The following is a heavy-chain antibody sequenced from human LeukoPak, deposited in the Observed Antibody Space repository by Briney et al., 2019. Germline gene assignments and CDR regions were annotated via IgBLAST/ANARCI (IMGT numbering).Heavy chain of an antibody. CDR2: VYGGGDDT. J-gene: IGHJ6*02. D-gene: IGHD6-19*01. V-gene: IGHV3-23*01. CDR3: AKEGSSGWYDYYGLEV. Sequence: GGSLRLSCAASGFTFSSYAMSWVRQAPGKGPEWVSVVYGGGDDTYYADSVKGRFTISRDNSKNTLYVQMTSLGVGDTAVYYCAKEGSSGWYDYYGLEVWGQGTTVTVSS. CDR1: GFTFSSYA.